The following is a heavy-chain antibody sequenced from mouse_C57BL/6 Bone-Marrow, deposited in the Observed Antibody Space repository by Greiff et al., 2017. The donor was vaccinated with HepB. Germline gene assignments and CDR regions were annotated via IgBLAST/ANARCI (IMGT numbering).Heavy chain of an antibody. V-gene: IGHV14-4*01. J-gene: IGHJ2*01. CDR2: IDPENGDT. Sequence: EVKLQESGAELVRPGASVKLSCTASGFNIKDDYMHWVKQRPEQGLEWIGWIDPENGDTEYASKFQGKATITADTSSNTAYLQLSSLTSEDTDVYYCTTRRRYWGQGTTLTVSS. CDR3: TTRRRY. CDR1: GFNIKDDY.